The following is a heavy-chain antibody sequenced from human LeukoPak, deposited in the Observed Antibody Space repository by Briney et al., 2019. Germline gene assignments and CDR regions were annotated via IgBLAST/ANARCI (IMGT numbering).Heavy chain of an antibody. J-gene: IGHJ6*03. CDR1: GYTFTGYY. V-gene: IGHV1-2*02. Sequence: ASVKVSCKASGYTFTGYYMHWVRQAPGQGLEWMGWINPNSGGTNYATKFRGRVNMTRDTSISTAYMELSRLRSDDTAVYYCARGDTRGAGSYYYYYYMDVWGKGTTVTVSS. CDR3: ARGDTRGAGSYYYYYYMDV. D-gene: IGHD1-14*01. CDR2: INPNSGGT.